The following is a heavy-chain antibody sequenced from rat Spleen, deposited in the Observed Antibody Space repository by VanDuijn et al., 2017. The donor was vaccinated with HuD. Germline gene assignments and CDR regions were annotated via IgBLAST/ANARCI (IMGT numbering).Heavy chain of an antibody. Sequence: EVHLVESGGGLVQPGRSLKLSCAASGFTFDNFAMAWVRQAPTTGLEWVASISNSGGNTYYRDSVKGRFTISRDIAKSTLYLQMNDLRSEDTASYYCARQEVTWYYFDYWGQGVMVTVSS. V-gene: IGHV5-25*01. D-gene: IGHD1-1*01. CDR2: ISNSGGNT. CDR1: GFTFDNFA. J-gene: IGHJ2*01. CDR3: ARQEVTWYYFDY.